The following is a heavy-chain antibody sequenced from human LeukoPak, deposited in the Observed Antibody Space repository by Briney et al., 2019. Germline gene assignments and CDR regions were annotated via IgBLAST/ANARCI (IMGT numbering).Heavy chain of an antibody. D-gene: IGHD3-22*01. Sequence: GGSLRLSCAASGFTFSDYYMSWIRQAPGKGLEWVSYISSSGSTIYYADSVKGRFTISRDSAKNSLYLQMNSLRAEDTAVYYCARAEYYDSSGYYEYGMDVWGQGTTVTVSS. CDR3: ARAEYYDSSGYYEYGMDV. V-gene: IGHV3-11*01. CDR1: GFTFSDYY. CDR2: ISSSGSTI. J-gene: IGHJ6*02.